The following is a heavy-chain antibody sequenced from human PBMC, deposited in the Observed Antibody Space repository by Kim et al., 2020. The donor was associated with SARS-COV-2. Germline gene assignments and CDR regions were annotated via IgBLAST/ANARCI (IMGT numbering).Heavy chain of an antibody. V-gene: IGHV1-46*01. CDR3: ASDPVGYGFGRGRYFGY. Sequence: ASVKVSCKASGYTFTSYFMHWVRQAPGQGLEWMGIINPNGGSTSYAQKFQGRVTLTRDTSTSTVYMEVSSLRSEDTAVYYCASDPVGYGFGRGRYFGYWG. CDR2: INPNGGST. J-gene: IGHJ4*03. CDR1: GYTFTSYF. D-gene: IGHD2-15*01.